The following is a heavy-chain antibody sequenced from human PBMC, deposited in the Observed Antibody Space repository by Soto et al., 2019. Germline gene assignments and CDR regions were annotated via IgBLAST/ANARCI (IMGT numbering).Heavy chain of an antibody. CDR1: GGSISSSSYY. V-gene: IGHV4-39*01. CDR2: IYYSGST. Sequence: QLQLQESGPGLVKPSETLSLTCTVSGGSISSSSYYWGWIRQPPGKGLEWIGSIYYSGSTYYNPSLKSRVTISVDTSKNQFSLKLSSVTAADTAVYYCARQTVGYFDWPMGGYWGQGTLVTVSS. CDR3: ARQTVGYFDWPMGGY. J-gene: IGHJ4*02. D-gene: IGHD3-9*01.